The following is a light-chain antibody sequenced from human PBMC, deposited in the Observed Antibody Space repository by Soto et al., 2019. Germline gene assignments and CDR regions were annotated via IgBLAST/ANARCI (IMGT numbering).Light chain of an antibody. Sequence: EIMMTQSTATLSVSPGERATLSCRASQSVGNNIAWYQQKPGQAPRLLIYYASTRATGIPARFSGSGSGTEFTLTISSLQSEDFALYYCQQYNNWPPSTFGQGTRLEIK. CDR3: QQYNNWPPST. J-gene: IGKJ5*01. CDR1: QSVGNN. V-gene: IGKV3-15*01. CDR2: YAS.